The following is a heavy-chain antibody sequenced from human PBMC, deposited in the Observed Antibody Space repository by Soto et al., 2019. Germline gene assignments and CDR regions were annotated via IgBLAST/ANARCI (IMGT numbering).Heavy chain of an antibody. V-gene: IGHV3-73*01. D-gene: IGHD6-19*01. Sequence: GGSLRLSCAASGFTFSGSAMHWVRQASGKGLEWVGRIRSKTNNNATTYGASVKGRFTISRDDSKNTAYLQMNSLKSEDTAVYYCTTGLAVVAGKTTTEYWGQGTLVTVSS. CDR1: GFTFSGSA. J-gene: IGHJ4*02. CDR3: TTGLAVVAGKTTTEY. CDR2: IRSKTNNNAT.